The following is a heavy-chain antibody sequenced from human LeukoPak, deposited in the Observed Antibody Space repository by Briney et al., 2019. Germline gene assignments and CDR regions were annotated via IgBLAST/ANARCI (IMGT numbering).Heavy chain of an antibody. D-gene: IGHD2-21*02. V-gene: IGHV3-7*01. J-gene: IGHJ5*02. CDR1: GFTFSSYW. CDR2: IKQDGSEK. Sequence: GGSLRLSCAASGFTFSSYWMSWVRQAPGKGLEWVANIKQDGSEKYCVDSVKGRFTISRDNAKNSLYLQMSSLRAEDTAVYYCARDGRGYCGGDCFLSWFDPWGQGTLVTVSS. CDR3: ARDGRGYCGGDCFLSWFDP.